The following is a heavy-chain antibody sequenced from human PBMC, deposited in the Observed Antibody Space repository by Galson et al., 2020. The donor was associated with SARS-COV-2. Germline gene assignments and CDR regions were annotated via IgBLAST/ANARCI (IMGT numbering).Heavy chain of an antibody. CDR2: SYYSGST. V-gene: IGHV4-39*01. J-gene: IGHJ3*02. D-gene: IGHD3-22*01. CDR1: GGSISSSSYY. CDR3: ARLPYYYDSSYAFDI. Sequence: SETLSLTCTVSGGSISSSSYYCGWIRQPPGKGLEWIGSSYYSGSTYYNPSLKSRVTISVDTSKNQFSLKLSSVTAADTAVYYCARLPYYYDSSYAFDIWGQGTMVTVSS.